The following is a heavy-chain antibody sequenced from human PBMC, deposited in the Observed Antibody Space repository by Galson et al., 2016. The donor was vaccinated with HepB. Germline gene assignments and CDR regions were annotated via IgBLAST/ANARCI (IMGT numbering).Heavy chain of an antibody. CDR3: ARGSGTYYPTY. Sequence: SETLSLTCTVSGGSIRSYYWSWIRQPPGKGLESIGYISYSGSTKYNPSLKSRVTISIDMSKNQFSLKLSSVTAADTAVYFCARGSGTYYPTYWGQGTLVTVSS. J-gene: IGHJ4*02. D-gene: IGHD3-10*01. CDR2: ISYSGST. V-gene: IGHV4-59*01. CDR1: GGSIRSYY.